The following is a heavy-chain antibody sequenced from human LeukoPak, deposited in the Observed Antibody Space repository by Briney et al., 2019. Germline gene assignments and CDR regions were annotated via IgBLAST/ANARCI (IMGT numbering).Heavy chain of an antibody. V-gene: IGHV3-64*01. Sequence: GGSLRLSCAASGFTFSSYAMHWVRQAPGKGLEYVSAISSNGGSTYYANSVKGRFTTSRDNSKNTLYLQMGSLSAEDMAVYYCARGYDFWSGYWSHSDYWGQGTLVTVSS. CDR1: GFTFSSYA. J-gene: IGHJ4*02. D-gene: IGHD3-3*01. CDR3: ARGYDFWSGYWSHSDY. CDR2: ISSNGGST.